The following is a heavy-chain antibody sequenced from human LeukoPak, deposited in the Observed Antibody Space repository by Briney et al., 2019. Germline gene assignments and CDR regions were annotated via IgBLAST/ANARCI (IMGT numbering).Heavy chain of an antibody. J-gene: IGHJ6*03. CDR1: GGSFSGYY. CDR2: INHSGST. V-gene: IGHV4-34*01. Sequence: SETLSLTCAVYGGSFSGYYWSWIRQPPGKGLEWIGEINHSGSTNYNPSLKSRVTISVDTSKNQFSLKLGSLTAADTAVYYCARRSAGDRGDYYYYYMDVWGKGTTVTVSS. CDR3: ARRSAGDRGDYYYYYMDV. D-gene: IGHD3-10*01.